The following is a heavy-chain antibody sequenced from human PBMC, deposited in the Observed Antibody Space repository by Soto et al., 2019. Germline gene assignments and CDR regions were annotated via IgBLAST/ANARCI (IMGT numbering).Heavy chain of an antibody. D-gene: IGHD1-7*01. CDR3: ARDPVYGWNYDQRAPGLFFDY. CDR1: GGTFSSYA. Sequence: ASVKVSCKASGGTFSSYAISWVRQAPGQGLEWMGWINPNSGGTNYAQKFQGRVTMTRDTSISTAYMELSRLRSDDTAAYYCARDPVYGWNYDQRAPGLFFDYWGQGTLVTVSS. J-gene: IGHJ4*02. CDR2: INPNSGGT. V-gene: IGHV1-2*02.